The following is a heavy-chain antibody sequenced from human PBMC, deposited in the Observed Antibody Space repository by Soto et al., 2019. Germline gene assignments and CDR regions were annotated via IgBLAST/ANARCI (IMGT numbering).Heavy chain of an antibody. V-gene: IGHV1-69*01. D-gene: IGHD1-20*01. CDR1: GGTFSTFA. CDR3: ATSGLDVLGYNYTNTAGFER. CDR2: IIPLFATA. Sequence: QVQLVQSGAEVKKPGSSVKVSCKASGGTFSTFAVSWVRQAPGQGLEWMGGIIPLFATARYAQKFEDRLSIISDDSTNTASMALNNLRPEDTAVYFCATSGLDVLGYNYTNTAGFERWGRGTMVSVSS. J-gene: IGHJ3*01.